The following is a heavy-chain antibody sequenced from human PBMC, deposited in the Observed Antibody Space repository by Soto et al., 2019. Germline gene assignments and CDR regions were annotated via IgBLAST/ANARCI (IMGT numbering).Heavy chain of an antibody. CDR2: ISGGGVAT. Sequence: EVQVLESGGGLGQPGGSLRLSCAASGFTFSSYAMSWVRQAPGKGLERVSAISGGGVATNYADSVKGRFTISRDNPKNTLYLQMNSLRAEDTAVYYCAKGRESSGSYRPFDYWGQGTLVTVSS. CDR3: AKGRESSGSYRPFDY. CDR1: GFTFSSYA. J-gene: IGHJ4*02. D-gene: IGHD3-22*01. V-gene: IGHV3-23*01.